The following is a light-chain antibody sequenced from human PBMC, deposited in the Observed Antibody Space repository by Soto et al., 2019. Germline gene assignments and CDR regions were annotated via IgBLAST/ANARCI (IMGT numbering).Light chain of an antibody. CDR1: QSISTW. V-gene: IGKV1-5*03. Sequence: DIQITQSPSTLSASVGDRVXXTXRASQSISTWLAWYQQEPGKAPKLLIHKASSLQSGVPSRFSGSGSGTDFTLTISSLHPDDFATYYCQQYNSYSPTFGQGTKVDI. CDR2: KAS. J-gene: IGKJ1*01. CDR3: QQYNSYSPT.